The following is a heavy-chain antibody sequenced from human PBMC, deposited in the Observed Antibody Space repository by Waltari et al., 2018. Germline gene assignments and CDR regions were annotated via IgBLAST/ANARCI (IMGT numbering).Heavy chain of an antibody. J-gene: IGHJ4*02. CDR3: ARGARSSYFDY. CDR1: GGTFSSCA. D-gene: IGHD1-26*01. V-gene: IGHV1-69*12. CDR2: SIPIFGTA. Sequence: QVQLVQSGAEVKKPGSSVKVSCKASGGTFSSCALSCVRQAPGQGLEWMGGSIPIFGTANYAQKFQGRVTITADESTSTAYMELSSLRSEDTAVYYCARGARSSYFDYWGQGTLVTVSS.